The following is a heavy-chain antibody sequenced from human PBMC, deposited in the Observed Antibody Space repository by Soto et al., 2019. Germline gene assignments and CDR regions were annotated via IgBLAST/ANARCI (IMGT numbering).Heavy chain of an antibody. CDR2: INHSGST. CDR1: GGSFSGYY. D-gene: IGHD4-17*01. J-gene: IGHJ4*02. CDR3: ARGGYGDSYYYFGY. Sequence: PSETLSLTCAVYGGSFSGYYWSWIRQPPGKGLEWIGEINHSGSTNYNPSLKSRVTISVDTSKNQFSLKLSSVTAADTAVYYCARGGYGDSYYYFGYWGQGTLVTVSS. V-gene: IGHV4-34*01.